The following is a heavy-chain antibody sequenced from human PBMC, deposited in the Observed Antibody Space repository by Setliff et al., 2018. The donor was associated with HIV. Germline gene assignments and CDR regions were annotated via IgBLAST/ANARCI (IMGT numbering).Heavy chain of an antibody. Sequence: PSETLSLTCAVSGYPISSGYFWGWIRQPPGKGLEWIGSLYHSGTNYYNPSLRSRATLLVDTSKNQFSLKMISLSAADSAMYYCARLSTTSLDFDSWGQGTLVTVSS. D-gene: IGHD2-2*01. J-gene: IGHJ4*02. V-gene: IGHV4-38-2*01. CDR1: GYPISSGYF. CDR3: ARLSTTSLDFDS. CDR2: LYHSGTN.